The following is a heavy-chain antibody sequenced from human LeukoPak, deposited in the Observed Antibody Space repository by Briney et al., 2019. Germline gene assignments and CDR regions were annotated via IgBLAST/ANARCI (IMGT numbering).Heavy chain of an antibody. CDR2: IKLDGSEK. V-gene: IGHV3-7*03. Sequence: LTGGSLRLSCVASGFTFGKYWMSWVRQAPGKGLEWVANIKLDGSEKNYVDSVKGRFTISKDNAKNSLYLQMNSLRAEDTALYHCARNNGMDVWGQGTTVIVSS. CDR3: ARNNGMDV. CDR1: GFTFGKYW. J-gene: IGHJ6*02.